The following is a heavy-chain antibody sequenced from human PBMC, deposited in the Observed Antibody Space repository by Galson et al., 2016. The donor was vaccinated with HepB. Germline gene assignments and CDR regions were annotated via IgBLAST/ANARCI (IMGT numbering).Heavy chain of an antibody. D-gene: IGHD6-13*01. CDR3: AKEVTAAATDYFDF. J-gene: IGHJ4*02. CDR2: ISGSSGRT. Sequence: SLRLSCAASGFTFSSYAMSWVRQAPGKGLEWVSFISGSSGRTYYADSVKGRFTISRDNSKNTVFLQMNSLRGEDTAAYYCAKEVTAAATDYFDFWGQGTLVTVSS. V-gene: IGHV3-23*01. CDR1: GFTFSSYA.